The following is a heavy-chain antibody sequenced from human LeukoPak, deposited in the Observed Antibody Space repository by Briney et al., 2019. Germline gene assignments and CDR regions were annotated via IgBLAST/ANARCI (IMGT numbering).Heavy chain of an antibody. Sequence: PSETLSLTXTVSGGSISSYYWSWIGQSAGKGLEWIGRIYYSGSSDYNPSLTSRVTMSVDTSKNQFSLRLSSVSAADTAVYYCARDSYGFDSWGRGTLVTVSS. D-gene: IGHD3-10*01. V-gene: IGHV4-4*07. CDR1: GGSISSYY. J-gene: IGHJ4*02. CDR3: ARDSYGFDS. CDR2: IYYSGSS.